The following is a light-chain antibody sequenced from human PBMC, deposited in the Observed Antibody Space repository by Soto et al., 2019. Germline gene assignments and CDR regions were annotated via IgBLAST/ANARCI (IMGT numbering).Light chain of an antibody. J-gene: IGKJ1*01. CDR3: EQCFHAAT. CDR1: RLVLFVSNNKNF. CDR2: WAS. Sequence: VLTPATPSLPVGLAAGATTHVRSNRLVLFVSNNKNFLAWYQHKPGQPPKLFLNWASTRESGVPDRFIGSGSGIEFSLTISCLHAEGVAMNYCEQCFHAATYARGTKVDIK. V-gene: IGKV4-1*01.